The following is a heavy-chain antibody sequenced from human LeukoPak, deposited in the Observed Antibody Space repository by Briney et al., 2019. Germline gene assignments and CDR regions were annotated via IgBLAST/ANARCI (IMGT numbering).Heavy chain of an antibody. CDR2: VSTSNGNA. Sequence: ASVNLSCNASAYTFTICGITWVRHAPGQGQEWMGWVSTSNGNANYAQKLQGRVAMTTDTSTSTAYMELRSLRSDDTAVYYCAKEDYYGSRSYPHYWGQGTLVTVSS. V-gene: IGHV1-18*01. J-gene: IGHJ4*02. D-gene: IGHD3-10*01. CDR3: AKEDYYGSRSYPHY. CDR1: AYTFTICG.